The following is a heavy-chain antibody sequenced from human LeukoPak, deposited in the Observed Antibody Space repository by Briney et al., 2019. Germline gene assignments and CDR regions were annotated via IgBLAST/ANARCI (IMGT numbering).Heavy chain of an antibody. CDR3: ARGGDYGSPADY. V-gene: IGHV4-34*01. CDR1: GGSFSGYY. CDR2: INHSGST. D-gene: IGHD6-13*01. J-gene: IGHJ4*02. Sequence: SETLSLTCAVYGGSFSGYYWSWIRQPPGKGLEWIGEINHSGSTNYSPSLKSRVTISVDTSKNQFSLKLSSVTAADTAVYYCARGGDYGSPADYWGQGTLVTVSS.